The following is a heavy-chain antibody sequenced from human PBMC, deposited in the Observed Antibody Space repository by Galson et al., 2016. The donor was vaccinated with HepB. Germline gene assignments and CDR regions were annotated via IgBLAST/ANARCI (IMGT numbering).Heavy chain of an antibody. J-gene: IGHJ4*02. CDR2: VRRDDSNT. CDR1: RFTFSSHF. V-gene: IGHV3-74*01. CDR3: VRDNRGLGDF. Sequence: SLRLSCAASRFTFSSHFMDWVRQSPGKGLVWVSRVRRDDSNTDYADSVKGRFTISRDNAKNIMSLQMNSLTVDHTAMYYCVRDNRGLGDFWGRGTLVTVSS. D-gene: IGHD1-14*01.